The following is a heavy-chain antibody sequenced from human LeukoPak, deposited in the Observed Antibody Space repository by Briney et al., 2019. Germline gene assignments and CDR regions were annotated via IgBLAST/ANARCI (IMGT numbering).Heavy chain of an antibody. J-gene: IGHJ4*02. D-gene: IGHD3-10*01. Sequence: ASVKVSCRASGGTFSSYAISWVRQAPGQGLESMGGIIPIFGTANYAQKFQGRVTITADESTSTAYMELSSLRSEDTAVYYCARGPNVLPQHAAYPFDYWGQGTLVTVSS. CDR1: GGTFSSYA. CDR2: IIPIFGTA. CDR3: ARGPNVLPQHAAYPFDY. V-gene: IGHV1-69*13.